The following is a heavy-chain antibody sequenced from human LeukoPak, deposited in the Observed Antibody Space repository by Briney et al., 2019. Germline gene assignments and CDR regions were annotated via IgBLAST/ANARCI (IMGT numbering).Heavy chain of an antibody. Sequence: PSETLSLTCTVSGGSISSYYWSWIRQPPGKGLEWIGYIYYSGSTNYNPSLKSRVTISVDTSKNQFSLKLSSVTAADTAVYYCARHPNANSRRDAFVIWGQGTVVTVSS. CDR3: ARHPNANSRRDAFVI. CDR1: GGSISSYY. CDR2: IYYSGST. J-gene: IGHJ3*02. D-gene: IGHD2-2*01. V-gene: IGHV4-59*08.